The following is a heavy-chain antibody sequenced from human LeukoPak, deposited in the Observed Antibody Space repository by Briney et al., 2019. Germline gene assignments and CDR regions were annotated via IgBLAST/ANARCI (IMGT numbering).Heavy chain of an antibody. CDR3: ARFTTVVPAFWYFDL. CDR1: GASISNCY. D-gene: IGHD4-23*01. Sequence: PSETLSLTCTVSGASISNCYWSWIRQPPGKGLEWIGYIFYSGSTNYNPSLKSRVTISLATSKNQFSLQLRSVTAADTAVYYCARFTTVVPAFWYFDLWGRGTLVTVSS. V-gene: IGHV4-59*08. J-gene: IGHJ2*01. CDR2: IFYSGST.